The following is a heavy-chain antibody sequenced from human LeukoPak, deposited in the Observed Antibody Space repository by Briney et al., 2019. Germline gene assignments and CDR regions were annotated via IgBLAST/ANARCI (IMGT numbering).Heavy chain of an antibody. D-gene: IGHD3-10*01. J-gene: IGHJ4*02. CDR1: GGSFSGYY. CDR2: INHSGST. CDR3: ARGRRFYYGSGSCFDY. Sequence: SETLSLTRAVYGGSFSGYYWSWIRQPPGKGLEWIGEINHSGSTNYNPSLKSRVTISVDTSKNQFSLKLSSVTAADTAVYYCARGRRFYYGSGSCFDYWGQGTLVTVSS. V-gene: IGHV4-34*01.